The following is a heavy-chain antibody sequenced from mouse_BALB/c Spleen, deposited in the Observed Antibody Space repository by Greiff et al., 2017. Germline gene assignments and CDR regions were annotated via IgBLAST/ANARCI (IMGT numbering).Heavy chain of an antibody. V-gene: IGHV1-7*01. J-gene: IGHJ3*01. CDR1: GYTFTSYW. CDR2: INPSTGYT. D-gene: IGHD2-12*01. CDR3: ARRDYKVLFAY. Sequence: QVHVKQSGAELAKPGASVKMSCKASGYTFTSYWMHWVKQRPGQGLEWIGYINPSTGYTEYNQKFKDKATLTADKSSSTAYMQLSSLTSEDSAVYYCARRDYKVLFAYWGQGTLVTVSA.